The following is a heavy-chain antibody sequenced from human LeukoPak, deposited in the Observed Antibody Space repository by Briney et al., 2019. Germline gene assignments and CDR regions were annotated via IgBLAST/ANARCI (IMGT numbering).Heavy chain of an antibody. CDR3: ARGPYAWGYIDY. CDR1: GGSISSYY. J-gene: IGHJ4*02. CDR2: IYYSGST. D-gene: IGHD5-12*01. Sequence: SETLSLTCTVSGGSISSYYWSWIRQPPGKGLEWIGYIYYSGSTNYNPSLKSRVTISVDTSKNQLSLKLSSVTAADTAVYYCARGPYAWGYIDYWGQGTLATVSS. V-gene: IGHV4-59*01.